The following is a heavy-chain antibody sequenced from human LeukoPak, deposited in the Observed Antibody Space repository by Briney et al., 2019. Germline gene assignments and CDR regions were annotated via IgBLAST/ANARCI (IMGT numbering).Heavy chain of an antibody. Sequence: PSETLSLTCTVSGGSISSSSYYWGWIRQPPGTGLEWIGSIYYSGSTYYNPSLKSRVTISVDTSKNQFSLKLSSVTAADTAVYYCAGCREMSTVRPFDYWGQGTLVTVSS. J-gene: IGHJ4*02. CDR3: AGCREMSTVRPFDY. CDR2: IYYSGST. D-gene: IGHD5-24*01. V-gene: IGHV4-39*01. CDR1: GGSISSSSYY.